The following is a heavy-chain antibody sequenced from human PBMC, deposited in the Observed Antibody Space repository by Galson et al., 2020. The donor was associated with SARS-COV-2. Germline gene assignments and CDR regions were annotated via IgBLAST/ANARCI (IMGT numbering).Heavy chain of an antibody. D-gene: IGHD3-3*01. J-gene: IGHJ4*02. Sequence: GESLKISCAASGFTFSGSAIHWVRQAAGRGLEWVGRIRSKADNYATAYTPSVKGRFTVSRDDSRNTAYLQMNSLETDDTAVYYCTSHEFGDFYSGPHYWGQGTLVTVSS. CDR2: IRSKADNYAT. CDR1: GFTFSGSA. CDR3: TSHEFGDFYSGPHY. V-gene: IGHV3-73*01.